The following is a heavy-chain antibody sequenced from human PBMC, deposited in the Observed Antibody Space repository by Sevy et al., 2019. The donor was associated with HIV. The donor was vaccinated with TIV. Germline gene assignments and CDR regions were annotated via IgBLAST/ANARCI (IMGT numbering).Heavy chain of an antibody. Sequence: SETLSLTCTVSGGSISSYYWSWIRQPPGKGLEWIGYIYYSGSTNYNPSLKSRVTISVDTSKNQFSLKLSSVTAAETAVYYCARSYYYDSSGYSPHDAFDIWGQGTMVTVSS. J-gene: IGHJ3*02. CDR3: ARSYYYDSSGYSPHDAFDI. V-gene: IGHV4-59*01. CDR2: IYYSGST. CDR1: GGSISSYY. D-gene: IGHD3-22*01.